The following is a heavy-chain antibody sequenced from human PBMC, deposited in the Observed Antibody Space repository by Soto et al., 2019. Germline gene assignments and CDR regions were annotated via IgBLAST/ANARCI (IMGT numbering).Heavy chain of an antibody. D-gene: IGHD3-10*01. Sequence: QVQLQQWGAGLLKPAETLSLTCAVYGGSFSGYYWSWIRQPPGKGLEWIGEINHSGSTNYNPSLKSRVTISVDTSKNQFSLKLSSVTAADTAVYYCARERAVARVGELLQGYGMDVWGQGTTVTVSS. V-gene: IGHV4-34*01. CDR3: ARERAVARVGELLQGYGMDV. J-gene: IGHJ6*02. CDR1: GGSFSGYY. CDR2: INHSGST.